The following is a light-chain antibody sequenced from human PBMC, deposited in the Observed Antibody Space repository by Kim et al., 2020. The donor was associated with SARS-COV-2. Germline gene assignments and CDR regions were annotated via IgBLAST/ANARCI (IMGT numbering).Light chain of an antibody. CDR1: QDLSSW. V-gene: IGKV1-12*01. J-gene: IGKJ4*01. CDR2: GAS. Sequence: DIQMTQSPSSVSASVGDRVTITCRASQDLSSWLAWYQQKPGKAPNLLISGASTLHSGVPSRFSGTGSGTDFTLTISSLQPEDFATYYCQQVHSLPRTFGGGTKVDIK. CDR3: QQVHSLPRT.